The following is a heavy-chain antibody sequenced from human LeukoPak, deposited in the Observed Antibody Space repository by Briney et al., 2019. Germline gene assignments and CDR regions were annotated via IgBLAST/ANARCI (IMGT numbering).Heavy chain of an antibody. CDR3: ARAVAATFDY. J-gene: IGHJ4*02. CDR1: GYTFSNYY. D-gene: IGHD6-19*01. CDR2: INPSGGST. V-gene: IGHV1-46*01. Sequence: ASVKVSCTAPGYTFSNYYMHWVRQAPGQGLEWMGIINPSGGSTTYAHKFQGRVTMTRDTSTSTVYMDLSSLRSEDTAMYYCARAVAATFDYWGQGTLVTVSS.